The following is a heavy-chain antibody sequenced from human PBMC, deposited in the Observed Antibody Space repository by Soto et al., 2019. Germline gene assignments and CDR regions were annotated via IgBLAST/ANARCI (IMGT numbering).Heavy chain of an antibody. Sequence: SETLSLTCAVARGSISSRNWWRWVRQPTGKGLEWIGEIYHSGSTNYNPSLKSRVTISVDKSKNQFSLKLSSVTAADTAVYYCARTVLGAAGRPTNWFDPWGQGTLVTVSS. CDR3: ARTVLGAAGRPTNWFDP. D-gene: IGHD6-13*01. CDR1: RGSISSRNW. V-gene: IGHV4-4*02. CDR2: IYHSGST. J-gene: IGHJ5*02.